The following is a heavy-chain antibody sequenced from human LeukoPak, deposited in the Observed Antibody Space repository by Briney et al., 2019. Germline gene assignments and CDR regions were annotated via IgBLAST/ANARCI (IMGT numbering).Heavy chain of an antibody. D-gene: IGHD3-9*01. Sequence: GGSLRLSCAASGFTFSSYSMNWVRQAPGKGLEWVSSISSGSSYIYYADSVKGRFTISRDNAKNTLFLQMNRLRVENPAVSYCATAGLTGYQRSFDYWGQGTLVTVSS. V-gene: IGHV3-21*01. CDR1: GFTFSSYS. CDR3: ATAGLTGYQRSFDY. CDR2: ISSGSSYI. J-gene: IGHJ4*02.